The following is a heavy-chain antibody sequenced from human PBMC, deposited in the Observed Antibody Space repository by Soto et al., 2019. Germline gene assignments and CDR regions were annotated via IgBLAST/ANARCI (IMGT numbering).Heavy chain of an antibody. CDR2: IYYSGST. CDR3: ARAYYDILTGSYYYGMDV. J-gene: IGHJ6*02. CDR1: GGSISGYY. D-gene: IGHD3-9*01. V-gene: IGHV4-59*12. Sequence: SETLSLTCTVSGGSISGYYWSWIRQPPGKGLEWIGYIYYSGSTYDNPSLKSRVTIPVDTSKNQFSLKLSSVTAADTAVYYCARAYYDILTGSYYYGMDVWGQGTTVTVSS.